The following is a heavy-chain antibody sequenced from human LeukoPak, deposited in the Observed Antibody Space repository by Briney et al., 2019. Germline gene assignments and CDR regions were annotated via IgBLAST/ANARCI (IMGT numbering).Heavy chain of an antibody. D-gene: IGHD6-19*01. V-gene: IGHV3-74*01. CDR2: INSDGSDT. Sequence: PGGSLRLSCAASGFTFSNYWMHWVRQAPGKGLVWVSRINSDGSDTSYADSVKGRFTISRDNAKNTLYLQMNSLKAEDTAVYYCAKTRGWPYYFDYWGQGTLVTVSS. J-gene: IGHJ4*02. CDR3: AKTRGWPYYFDY. CDR1: GFTFSNYW.